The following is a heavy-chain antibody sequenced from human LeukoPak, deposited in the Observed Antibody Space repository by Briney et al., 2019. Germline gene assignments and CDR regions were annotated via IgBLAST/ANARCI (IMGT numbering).Heavy chain of an antibody. CDR3: ARDITAWDYYYGMDV. D-gene: IGHD3-3*01. J-gene: IGHJ6*02. CDR2: ISGSGGST. Sequence: PGGSLRLSCAASGFTFSSYAMSWVRQAPGKGLEWVSAISGSGGSTYYADSVKGRFTISRDNSKNTLYLQMNSLRAEDTAVYYCARDITAWDYYYGMDVWGQGTTVTVSS. CDR1: GFTFSSYA. V-gene: IGHV3-23*01.